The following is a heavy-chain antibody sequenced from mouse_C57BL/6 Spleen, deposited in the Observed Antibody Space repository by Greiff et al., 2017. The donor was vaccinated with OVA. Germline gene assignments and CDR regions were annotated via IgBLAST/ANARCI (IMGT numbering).Heavy chain of an antibody. CDR2: ISNGGGST. Sequence: EVQVVESGGGLVQPGGSLKLSCAASGFTFSDYYMYWVRQTPEKRLEWVAYISNGGGSTYYPDTVKGRFTISRDNAKNTLYLQMSRLKSEDTAMYYCARHGTVGYFDVWGTGTTVTVSS. CDR1: GFTFSDYY. V-gene: IGHV5-12*01. D-gene: IGHD1-1*01. J-gene: IGHJ1*03. CDR3: ARHGTVGYFDV.